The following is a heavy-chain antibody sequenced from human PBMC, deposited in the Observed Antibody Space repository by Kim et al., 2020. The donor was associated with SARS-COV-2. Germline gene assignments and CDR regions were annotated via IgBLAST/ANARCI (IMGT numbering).Heavy chain of an antibody. D-gene: IGHD1-26*01. CDR3: ARRLSGSQTSHFDF. Sequence: GGSLRLSCAASGFTFSTFAMTWVRQAPGKGLEWVSFICGNGASTYYTDSVKGRFTISRDNAKNTLYLQMNSLRADDTAVYYCARRLSGSQTSHFDFRGQGTLVTVSS. J-gene: IGHJ4*02. V-gene: IGHV3-23*01. CDR2: ICGNGAST. CDR1: GFTFSTFA.